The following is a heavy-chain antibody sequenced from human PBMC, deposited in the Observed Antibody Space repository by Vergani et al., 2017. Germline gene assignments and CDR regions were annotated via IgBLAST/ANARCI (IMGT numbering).Heavy chain of an antibody. Sequence: VQLLESGGGLVQPGGSLRLSCAASGFTFTTYAISWVRQPPGKGLEWVSGISTSGDTTYYADSVKGRFTISRDNFKNTLYLQMNSLSAEDTAVYYCAKDDGASLRDYLDYWGQGVLVTVSS. J-gene: IGHJ4*02. CDR1: GFTFTTYA. D-gene: IGHD4-17*01. V-gene: IGHV3-23*01. CDR2: ISTSGDTT. CDR3: AKDDGASLRDYLDY.